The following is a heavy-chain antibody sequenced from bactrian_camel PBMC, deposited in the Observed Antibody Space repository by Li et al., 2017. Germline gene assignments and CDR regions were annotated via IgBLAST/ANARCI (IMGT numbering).Heavy chain of an antibody. J-gene: IGHJ4*01. Sequence: VQLVESGGGSVQAEGSLRLSCVASGITYKGPCTGWFRQQPRKERELVATMEGYGRTLYVDSVKGRFTASRDNAKQTLYLQMNSLKSEDTAQYYCTTRGWSDGFDYWGQGTQVTVS. D-gene: IGHD1*01. CDR2: MEGYGRT. CDR1: GITYKGPC. V-gene: IGHV3S67*01. CDR3: TTRGWSDGFDY.